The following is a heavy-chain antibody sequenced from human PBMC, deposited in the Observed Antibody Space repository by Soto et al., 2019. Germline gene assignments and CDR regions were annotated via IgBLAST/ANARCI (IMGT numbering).Heavy chain of an antibody. CDR3: ARHCRYYYDSSGYYFLNYFDY. CDR2: IYYSGST. D-gene: IGHD3-22*01. V-gene: IGHV4-39*01. CDR1: GGSISSSSYY. Sequence: SETLSLTCTVSGGSISSSSYYWGWIRQPPGKGLEWIGSIYYSGSTYYNPSLKSRVTISVDTSKNQFSLKLSSVTAADTAVYYCARHCRYYYDSSGYYFLNYFDYWGQRTLVTVSS. J-gene: IGHJ4*02.